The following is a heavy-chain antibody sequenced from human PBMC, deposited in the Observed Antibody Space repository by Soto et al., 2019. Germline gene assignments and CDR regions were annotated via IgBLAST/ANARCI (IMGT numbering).Heavy chain of an antibody. J-gene: IGHJ6*02. Sequence: ASVKVSCKASGYTFTGYYMHWVRQAPGQGLEWMGWINPNSGGTNYAQKFQGRVTMTRDTSISTAYMELSRLRSDDTAVYYCARNLRITMVRGAPYYYHGMDVWGQGTTVTVSS. V-gene: IGHV1-2*02. CDR1: GYTFTGYY. D-gene: IGHD3-10*01. CDR3: ARNLRITMVRGAPYYYHGMDV. CDR2: INPNSGGT.